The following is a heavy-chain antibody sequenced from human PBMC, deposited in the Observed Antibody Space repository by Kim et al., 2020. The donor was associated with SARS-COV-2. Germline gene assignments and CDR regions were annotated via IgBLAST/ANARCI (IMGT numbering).Heavy chain of an antibody. CDR3: AKDSTRYYSGAGSLDLDY. J-gene: IGHJ4*02. CDR2: ISGIGDTT. CDR1: GFSFGDYA. Sequence: GGSLRLSCAASGFSFGDYAMYWVRQAPGKGLEWVSHISGIGDTTYYADSVRGRFTMSRDNSKKSLYLQMNSLRSEDTAFYYCAKDSTRYYSGAGSLDLDYWGQGALVAVSS. D-gene: IGHD3-10*01. V-gene: IGHV3-43*02.